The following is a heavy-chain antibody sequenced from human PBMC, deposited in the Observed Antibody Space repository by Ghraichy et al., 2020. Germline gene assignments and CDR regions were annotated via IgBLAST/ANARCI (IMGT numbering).Heavy chain of an antibody. V-gene: IGHV4-59*08. J-gene: IGHJ4*02. CDR1: GGSISSYY. CDR2: INYSGST. D-gene: IGHD3-10*01. CDR3: ARHPEAYYYGSGSYVDY. Sequence: GSLRLSCTVSGGSISSYYWSWIRQPPGKGLEWIGYINYSGSTNYNPSLKSRVTISVDTSKNQFSLKLSSVTAADTAVYYCARHPEAYYYGSGSYVDYWGQGTLVTVSS.